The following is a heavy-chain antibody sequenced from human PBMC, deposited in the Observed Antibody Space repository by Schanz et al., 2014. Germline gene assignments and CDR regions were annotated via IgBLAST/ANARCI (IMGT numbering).Heavy chain of an antibody. CDR2: ISSRSSYI. V-gene: IGHV3-21*01. Sequence: EAQVVESGGGLVKPGGSLRLSCVASGFTFSNAWMNWVRQGPGNRLEWVSSISSRSSYIYYTDSVKGRFTISRDNAKKSLFLQLNSLRPEDTAVYYCARDPDPPIAAKGQNVDYWGQGTLVAVSS. CDR3: ARDPDPPIAAKGQNVDY. CDR1: GFTFSNAW. J-gene: IGHJ4*02. D-gene: IGHD6-13*01.